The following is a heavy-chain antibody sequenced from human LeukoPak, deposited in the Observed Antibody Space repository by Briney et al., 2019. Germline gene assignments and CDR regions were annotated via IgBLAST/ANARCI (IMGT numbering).Heavy chain of an antibody. CDR3: ARDRRMTRGVRNAFDI. J-gene: IGHJ3*02. V-gene: IGHV3-48*03. D-gene: IGHD3-10*01. CDR1: GFTFSSYE. Sequence: GGSLRLSCAASGFTFSSYEMNWVRQAPGKGLEWVSYISSSGSTIYYADSVKGRFTISRDNAKNSLYLQMNSPRAEDTAVYYCARDRRMTRGVRNAFDIWGQGTMVTVSS. CDR2: ISSSGSTI.